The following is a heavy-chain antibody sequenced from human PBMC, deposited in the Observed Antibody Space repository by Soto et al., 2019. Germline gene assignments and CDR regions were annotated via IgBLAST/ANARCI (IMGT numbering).Heavy chain of an antibody. CDR2: ISGSDGKT. D-gene: IGHD3-3*01. CDR3: AKWSYLDY. J-gene: IGHJ4*02. CDR1: GFSFASFA. V-gene: IGHV3-23*01. Sequence: SLRLSCTTSGFSFASFAMTWVRQAPGKGLEWVATISGSDGKTYYADSVKGRFSISRDTSRNTLYLQMNSLRADDTAIYYCAKWSYLDYWGEGTRVTVSS.